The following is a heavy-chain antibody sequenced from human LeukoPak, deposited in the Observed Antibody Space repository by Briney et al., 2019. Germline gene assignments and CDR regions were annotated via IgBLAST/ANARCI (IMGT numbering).Heavy chain of an antibody. CDR2: MNPNSGNT. D-gene: IGHD3-10*01. V-gene: IGHV1-8*01. CDR1: GYTFTSYD. Sequence: GASVKVSCKASGYTFTSYDIHWVRQATGRGLEWMGWMNPNSGNTGYAQKFQGRVTMTRNTSISTAYMELSSLRSEDTAVYYCARVPQKLLWFGELLLRRNWFDPWGQGTLVTVPS. J-gene: IGHJ5*02. CDR3: ARVPQKLLWFGELLLRRNWFDP.